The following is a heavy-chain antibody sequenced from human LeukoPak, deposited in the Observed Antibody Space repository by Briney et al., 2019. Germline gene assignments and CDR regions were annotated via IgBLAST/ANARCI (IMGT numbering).Heavy chain of an antibody. CDR2: INPNSGGT. Sequence: GASVKVSCKASGYTFTGYYIHWVRHAPGQGLEWMGWINPNSGGTNYAQKFQGRVTMTSDTSISTAYMELSRLRSEDTAVYYCARDSESTYSSDLEGWFDPWGQGTLVTVSS. D-gene: IGHD6-25*01. V-gene: IGHV1-2*02. CDR3: ARDSESTYSSDLEGWFDP. CDR1: GYTFTGYY. J-gene: IGHJ5*02.